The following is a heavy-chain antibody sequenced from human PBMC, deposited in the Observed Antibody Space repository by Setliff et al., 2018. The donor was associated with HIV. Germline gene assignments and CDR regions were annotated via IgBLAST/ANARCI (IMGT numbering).Heavy chain of an antibody. Sequence: LRLSCAASGFTFSSNAMHWVRQAPGKGLEWVAVIAYDGSNKYYADSVKGRFTISRDNSKNTLFLQMNSLRGEDTAVYYCAKDEAHYYYHYMDVWGKGTTVTVSS. CDR1: GFTFSSNA. CDR3: AKDEAHYYYHYMDV. J-gene: IGHJ6*03. CDR2: IAYDGSNK. D-gene: IGHD3-10*01. V-gene: IGHV3-30*04.